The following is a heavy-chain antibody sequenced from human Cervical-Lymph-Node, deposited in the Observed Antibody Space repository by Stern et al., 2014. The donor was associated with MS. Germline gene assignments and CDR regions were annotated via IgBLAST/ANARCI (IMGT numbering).Heavy chain of an antibody. J-gene: IGHJ4*02. Sequence: VQLVQSGGGLVQPGTSLRLSCAASGFTFDDYAMHWVRQAPGKGLEWVSGISWNSGSIGYADSVKGRFTISRDNAKNSLYLQMNSLRAEDTALYYCAKDIGAGYSSSASDYWGQGTLVTVSS. CDR3: AKDIGAGYSSSASDY. CDR1: GFTFDDYA. D-gene: IGHD6-6*01. V-gene: IGHV3-9*01. CDR2: ISWNSGSI.